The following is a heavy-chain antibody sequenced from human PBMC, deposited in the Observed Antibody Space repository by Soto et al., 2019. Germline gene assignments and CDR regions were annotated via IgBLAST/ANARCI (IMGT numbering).Heavy chain of an antibody. J-gene: IGHJ4*02. V-gene: IGHV4-61*01. CDR1: GGSVSSGSYY. CDR2: INHSGST. CDR3: ARAVGDIVATISHFDY. Sequence: SETLSLTCTVSGGSVSSGSYYWSWIRQPPGKGLEWIGEINHSGSTNYNPSLKSRVTISVDTSKNQFSLKLSSVTAADTAVYYCARAVGDIVATISHFDYWGQGTLVTVSS. D-gene: IGHD5-12*01.